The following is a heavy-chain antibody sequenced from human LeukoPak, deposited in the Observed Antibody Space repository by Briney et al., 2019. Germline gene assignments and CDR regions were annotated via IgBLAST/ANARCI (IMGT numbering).Heavy chain of an antibody. J-gene: IGHJ4*02. CDR1: GFTFSGSA. CDR2: IRSKANSYAT. V-gene: IGHV3-73*01. D-gene: IGHD3-16*02. Sequence: GGSLRLSCAASGFTFSGSAMHWVRQASGKGLEWVGRIRSKANSYATAYAASVKGRFSISRDDSKNTAYLQMNSLKTEDTAVYYCTRLGFRGVIASDSWGQGTLVTVSS. CDR3: TRLGFRGVIASDS.